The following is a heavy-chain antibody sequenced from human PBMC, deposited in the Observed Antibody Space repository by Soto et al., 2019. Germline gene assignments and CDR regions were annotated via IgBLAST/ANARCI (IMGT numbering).Heavy chain of an antibody. D-gene: IGHD6-19*01. J-gene: IGHJ6*02. V-gene: IGHV1-2*02. CDR1: GYTFTDCY. Sequence: GASVKVSCKASGYTFTDCYMHWVRQAPGQGLEWMGWINPNSGGTNYAQKFQGRVTMTRDTSISTAYMELSRLRSDDTAVYYCARDQTPSSGWPGMDVWGQGTTVTVSS. CDR2: INPNSGGT. CDR3: ARDQTPSSGWPGMDV.